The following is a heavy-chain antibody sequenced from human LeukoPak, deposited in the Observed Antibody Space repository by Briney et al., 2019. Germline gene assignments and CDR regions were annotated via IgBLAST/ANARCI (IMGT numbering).Heavy chain of an antibody. CDR2: IFYNGNT. CDR3: VRNFDSYNAFDI. CDR1: GGSISIGGYY. Sequence: PSETLSLTCTVSGGSISIGGYYWSWIRQHPGKGLEWIGYIFYNGNTYYNPSLKSRLTISGDTSENQFSLKLSSVTAADTAVYYCVRNFDSYNAFDIWGQVTMVTVSS. D-gene: IGHD3-22*01. J-gene: IGHJ3*02. V-gene: IGHV4-31*03.